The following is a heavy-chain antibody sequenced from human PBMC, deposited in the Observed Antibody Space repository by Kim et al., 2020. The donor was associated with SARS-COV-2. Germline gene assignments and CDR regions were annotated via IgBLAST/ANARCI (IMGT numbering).Heavy chain of an antibody. D-gene: IGHD2-2*01. CDR1: GFTFSSYG. J-gene: IGHJ1*01. CDR3: AKTRGYCSSTSCQKGLQH. Sequence: GGSLRLSCAASGFTFSSYGMHWVRQAPGKGLEWVAVIWYDGSNKYYADSMKGRFTISRHNSKNTLYLQMNSLRAEDTAVYYCAKTRGYCSSTSCQKGLQHWGQSTLVTVSS. CDR2: IWYDGSNK. V-gene: IGHV3-33*06.